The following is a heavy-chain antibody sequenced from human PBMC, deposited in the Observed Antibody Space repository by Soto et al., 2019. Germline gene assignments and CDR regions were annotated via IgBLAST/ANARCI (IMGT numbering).Heavy chain of an antibody. Sequence: SVPTLVNPTQTLTLTCVFSGFSLDTGGVTVGWIRQPPGKALEWVALIYWDDGKRYSPSLKSRLTITKETSRNQVVLTMTNVDPEDTATYFCAHSPAPRVYFQHWGEGTPVTVS. CDR3: AHSPAPRVYFQH. CDR1: GFSLDTGGVT. CDR2: IYWDDGK. D-gene: IGHD3-10*01. V-gene: IGHV2-5*02. J-gene: IGHJ1*01.